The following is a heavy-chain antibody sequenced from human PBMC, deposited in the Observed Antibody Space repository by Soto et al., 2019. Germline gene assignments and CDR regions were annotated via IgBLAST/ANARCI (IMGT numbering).Heavy chain of an antibody. J-gene: IGHJ3*02. D-gene: IGHD3-3*01. CDR1: GFSLSTSGVG. Sequence: QITLKESGPTLVKPTQTLTLTCTFSGFSLSTSGVGVGWIRQPPGKALEWLALIYWDDDKGYSPSLKSRLTITKNNSKHRVVLTMTNMDPVDTATYYCAHTSYDFWSGYSDYDAFDIWGQGTMVTVSS. V-gene: IGHV2-5*02. CDR2: IYWDDDK. CDR3: AHTSYDFWSGYSDYDAFDI.